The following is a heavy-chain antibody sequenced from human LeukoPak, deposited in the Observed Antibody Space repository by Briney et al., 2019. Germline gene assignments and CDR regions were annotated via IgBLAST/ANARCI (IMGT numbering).Heavy chain of an antibody. CDR1: GFTFSTYS. CDR3: ARRTWALFDY. Sequence: GSLRLSCAASGFTFSTYSMNWVRQAPGKGLEWIGSIYYSGSTYYNPSLKSRVTISVDTSKNQFSLKLSSVTAADTAVYYCARRTWALFDYWGQGTLVTVSS. V-gene: IGHV4-39*07. D-gene: IGHD1-26*01. CDR2: IYYSGST. J-gene: IGHJ4*02.